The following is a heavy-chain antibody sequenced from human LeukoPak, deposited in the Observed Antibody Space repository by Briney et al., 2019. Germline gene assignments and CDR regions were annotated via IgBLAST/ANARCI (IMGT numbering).Heavy chain of an antibody. J-gene: IGHJ4*02. V-gene: IGHV1-69*04. D-gene: IGHD2-2*01. Sequence: GASVKVSCKASGYTFTSYGISWVRQAPGQGLEWMGRIIPIHGIANYAQKFQGRVTITADKSTSTAYMELSSLRSEDTAVYYCARAGYCSSTSCYYYFDYWGQGTLVTVSS. CDR3: ARAGYCSSTSCYYYFDY. CDR1: GYTFTSYG. CDR2: IIPIHGIA.